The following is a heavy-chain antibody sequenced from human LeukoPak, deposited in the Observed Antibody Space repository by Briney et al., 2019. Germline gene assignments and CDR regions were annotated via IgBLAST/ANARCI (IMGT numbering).Heavy chain of an antibody. CDR3: ARESRYSSSWYFDY. V-gene: IGHV1-18*01. CDR1: GYTFTSYG. J-gene: IGHJ4*02. CDR2: ISAYNGNK. Sequence: ASVKVSCKASGYTFTSYGISWVRQAPGQGLEWMGWISAYNGNKNYAQKLQGRVTMTTDASTSTAYMELRSLRSEDTAVYYCARESRYSSSWYFDYWGQGTLVTVSS. D-gene: IGHD6-13*01.